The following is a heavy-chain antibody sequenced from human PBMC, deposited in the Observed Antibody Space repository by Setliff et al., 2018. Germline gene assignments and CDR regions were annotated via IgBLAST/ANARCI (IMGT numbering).Heavy chain of an antibody. CDR1: EFTFSSYW. CDR2: INSDGDGT. CDR3: ARDRGQVTVNNRYGFYYYGMDV. D-gene: IGHD3-16*02. J-gene: IGHJ6*02. V-gene: IGHV3-74*01. Sequence: GGSLRLSCAASEFTFSSYWMHWVRQAPGKGLVWVSRINSDGDGTRYADSVRGRFTISRDNSKNTVYLRMNALRAEDTGLYYCARDRGQVTVNNRYGFYYYGMDVWGQGTTVTVSS.